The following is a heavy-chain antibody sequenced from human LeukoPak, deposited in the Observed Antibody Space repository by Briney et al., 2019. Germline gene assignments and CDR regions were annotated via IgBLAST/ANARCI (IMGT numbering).Heavy chain of an antibody. Sequence: ASVKVSCKASGYTFTGYYMHWVRQAPGQGLEWMGWINPNSGGTNYAQKLQGRVTMTTDTSTSTAYMELRSLRSDDTAVYYCARDHCSSTSCYSDYWGQGTLVTVSS. J-gene: IGHJ4*02. CDR2: INPNSGGT. CDR1: GYTFTGYY. D-gene: IGHD2-2*02. V-gene: IGHV1-2*02. CDR3: ARDHCSSTSCYSDY.